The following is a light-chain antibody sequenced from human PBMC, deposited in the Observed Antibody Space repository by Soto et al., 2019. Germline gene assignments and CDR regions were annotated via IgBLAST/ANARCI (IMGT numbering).Light chain of an antibody. CDR2: GAY. Sequence: EIVLTQSPDTLSLSPGERATLSCRASQTVIHNHLAWHQQKPGQTHRLLVYGAYSRATGIQDRFSGSGSGTDFTLTIRRLEPEDFAVYYCKQHGTSPITFGQGTRLEIK. CDR3: KQHGTSPIT. V-gene: IGKV3-20*01. CDR1: QTVIHNH. J-gene: IGKJ5*01.